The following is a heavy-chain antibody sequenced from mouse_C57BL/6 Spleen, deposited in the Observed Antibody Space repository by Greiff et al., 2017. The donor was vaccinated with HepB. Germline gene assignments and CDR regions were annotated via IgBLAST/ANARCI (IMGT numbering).Heavy chain of an antibody. D-gene: IGHD1-1*01. CDR1: GYAFSSSW. Sequence: VQLQQSGPELVKPGASVKISCKASGYAFSSSWMNWVKQRPGKGLEWIGRIYPGDGDTNYNGKFKGKATLTADKSSSTAYMQLSSLTSEDSAVYFCARRTYYDGLDYWGQGTTLTVSS. J-gene: IGHJ2*01. CDR3: ARRTYYDGLDY. V-gene: IGHV1-82*01. CDR2: IYPGDGDT.